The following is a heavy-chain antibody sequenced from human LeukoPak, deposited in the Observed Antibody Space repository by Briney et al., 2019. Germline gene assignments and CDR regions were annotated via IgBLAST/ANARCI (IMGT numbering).Heavy chain of an antibody. CDR1: GFTFDDYA. Sequence: PGGSLRLSCAASGFTFDDYAMHLVRQAPGKGLEWVSGSSWNSGTIGYADSVKGRFTISRDNAKNSLYLQMNSLRAEDTALYYCAKDPSGSYFIYYFDYWGQGTLVTVSS. CDR3: AKDPSGSYFIYYFDY. J-gene: IGHJ4*02. V-gene: IGHV3-9*01. CDR2: SSWNSGTI. D-gene: IGHD1-26*01.